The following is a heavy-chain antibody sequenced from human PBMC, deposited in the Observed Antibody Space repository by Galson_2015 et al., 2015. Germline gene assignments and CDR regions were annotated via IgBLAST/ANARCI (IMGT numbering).Heavy chain of an antibody. J-gene: IGHJ4*02. CDR1: GYSFTSYW. Sequence: QSGAEVKKPGESLKISCKGSGYSFTSYWIGWVRQMPGKGLEWMGIIYPGDSDTRYSPSFQGQVTISADKSISTAYLQWSSLKASDTAMYYCARGYYDILTGYTDLYYFDYWGQGTLVTVSS. D-gene: IGHD3-9*01. CDR3: ARGYYDILTGYTDLYYFDY. V-gene: IGHV5-51*01. CDR2: IYPGDSDT.